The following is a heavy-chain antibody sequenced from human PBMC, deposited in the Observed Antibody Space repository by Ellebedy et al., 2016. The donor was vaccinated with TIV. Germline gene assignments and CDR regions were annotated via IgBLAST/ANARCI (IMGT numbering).Heavy chain of an antibody. V-gene: IGHV4-4*07. CDR3: ARGDYSGDRLGGLDI. D-gene: IGHD2-21*01. J-gene: IGHJ3*02. CDR2: IYTIGST. CDR1: GGSISSYY. Sequence: MPSETLSLTCTVSGGSISSYYWTWIRQPAGNGLEWIGRIYTIGSTNYTPSLKSRVTMSVDTSKNQFSLRLSSVTAADTAVYYCARGDYSGDRLGGLDIWGQGTVVTVSS.